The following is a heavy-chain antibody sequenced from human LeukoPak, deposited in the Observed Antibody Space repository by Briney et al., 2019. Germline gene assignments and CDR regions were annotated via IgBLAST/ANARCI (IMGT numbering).Heavy chain of an antibody. Sequence: ASVKVSCKASGYTFTGYYMHWVRQAPGQGLEWMGWINPNSGTTNYAQNFQGRVTMTRDTSISTAYMELSRLRSDDTAVYYCARGQGATADYYFDYWGQGTLVTVSS. CDR3: ARGQGATADYYFDY. CDR2: INPNSGTT. CDR1: GYTFTGYY. V-gene: IGHV1-2*02. D-gene: IGHD6-13*01. J-gene: IGHJ4*02.